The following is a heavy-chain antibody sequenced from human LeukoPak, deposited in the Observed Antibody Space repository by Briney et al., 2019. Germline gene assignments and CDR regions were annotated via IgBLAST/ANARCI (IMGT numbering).Heavy chain of an antibody. V-gene: IGHV4-38-2*01. CDR3: ARVIVVVPAAILYFDY. Sequence: SETLSLTCAVSGYSISSGYYWGWIRQPPGKGLEWIGSIYHSGHTYYNPSLKSRVTISVDTSKNQFSLKLSSVTAADTAVYYCARVIVVVPAAILYFDYWGQGTLVTVSS. CDR2: IYHSGHT. CDR1: GYSISSGYY. J-gene: IGHJ4*02. D-gene: IGHD2-2*02.